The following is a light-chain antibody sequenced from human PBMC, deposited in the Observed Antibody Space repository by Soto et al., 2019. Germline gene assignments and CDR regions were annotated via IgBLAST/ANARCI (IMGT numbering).Light chain of an antibody. J-gene: IGKJ1*01. CDR3: QQYDNWPQT. CDR1: QSVRSY. CDR2: DAS. Sequence: EIVMTQSPATLSVSPGERATLSCGASQSVRSYLAWYQHNPGQAPRLLIHDASTRAPGIPARFSESGSGTDFTLTISSLQSEDFAVYYCQQYDNWPQTFGQGTKVHIK. V-gene: IGKV3-15*01.